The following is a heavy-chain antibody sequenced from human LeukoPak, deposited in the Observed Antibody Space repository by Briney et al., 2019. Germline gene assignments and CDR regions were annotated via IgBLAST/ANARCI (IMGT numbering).Heavy chain of an antibody. CDR1: GFNFRNHE. Sequence: GGSLKLTCVGSGFNFRNHEMNWVRQAPGKGLEWLSAISSSGISSSGSGIYYADSVKGRFTISRDNAKNTLYLQMNSLRAEDTAAYYCARDEQLAFDPWGQGTLVTVSS. D-gene: IGHD6-6*01. CDR2: ISSSGISSSGSGI. CDR3: ARDEQLAFDP. V-gene: IGHV3-48*03. J-gene: IGHJ5*02.